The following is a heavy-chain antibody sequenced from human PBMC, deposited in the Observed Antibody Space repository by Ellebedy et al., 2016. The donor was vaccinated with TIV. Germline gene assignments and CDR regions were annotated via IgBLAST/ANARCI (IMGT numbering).Heavy chain of an antibody. Sequence: PGGSLRLSCAASGFTFSTYWMSWVRQAPGKGLEWVANMNQDGSEMYYVDTVKGRFTISRDNARNSLYLQMTSLRAEDTAVYYCAREGPCGGDCFSGDYWGQGTLVTVSS. CDR1: GFTFSTYW. D-gene: IGHD2-21*02. CDR2: MNQDGSEM. V-gene: IGHV3-7*03. CDR3: AREGPCGGDCFSGDY. J-gene: IGHJ4*02.